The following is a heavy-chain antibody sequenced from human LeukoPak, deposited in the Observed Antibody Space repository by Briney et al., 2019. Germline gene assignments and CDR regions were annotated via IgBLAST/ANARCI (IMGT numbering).Heavy chain of an antibody. Sequence: GGSLRLSCAASGFTLSSHTMNWVRQAPGRGLEWVSAISTNDIQYADSVKGRFTTSRDNAKNSLYLQMNSLRVEDTAVYYCARDSFYCRGGSCYSSKGIFEYWGQGTLVTVSS. J-gene: IGHJ4*02. CDR2: ISTNDI. V-gene: IGHV3-21*01. CDR1: GFTLSSHT. D-gene: IGHD2-15*01. CDR3: ARDSFYCRGGSCYSSKGIFEY.